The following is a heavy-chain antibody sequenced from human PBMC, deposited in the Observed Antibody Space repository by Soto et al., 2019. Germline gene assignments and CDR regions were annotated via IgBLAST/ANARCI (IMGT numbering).Heavy chain of an antibody. Sequence: ASVKVSCKASGYTFTGYYMHWVRQAPGQGLEWMGWINPNSGGTNYAQKFQGWVTMTRDTSISTAYMELSRLTSDDTAVYYCARDRIAARFYYYYYGMDVWGQGTTVTVSS. CDR1: GYTFTGYY. CDR2: INPNSGGT. D-gene: IGHD6-6*01. V-gene: IGHV1-2*04. CDR3: ARDRIAARFYYYYYGMDV. J-gene: IGHJ6*02.